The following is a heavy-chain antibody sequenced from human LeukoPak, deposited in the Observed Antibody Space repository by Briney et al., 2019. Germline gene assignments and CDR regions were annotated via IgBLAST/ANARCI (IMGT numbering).Heavy chain of an antibody. D-gene: IGHD6-19*01. J-gene: IGHJ4*02. CDR3: ARVDSSGWYSLDY. CDR2: INPNSGGT. CDR1: GYTFTGYY. V-gene: IGHV1-2*02. Sequence: ASVKVSCKASGYTFTGYYMHWVRQAPGQGLVWMGWINPNSGGTNYAQKFQGRVTMTRDTSISTAYMELSRLRSDDTAVYYCARVDSSGWYSLDYWGQGTLVTVSS.